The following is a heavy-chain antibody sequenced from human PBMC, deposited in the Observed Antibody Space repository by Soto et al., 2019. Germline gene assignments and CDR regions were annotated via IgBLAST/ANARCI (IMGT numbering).Heavy chain of an antibody. J-gene: IGHJ5*02. D-gene: IGHD5-18*01. CDR2: VSSSGSSK. CDR3: ARAWIQLCLPWYDH. Sequence: GGSLRLSCAASGFTFSTYSMNWVRQAPGKGLEWVSYVSSSGSSKYYADSVKGRFTISRDNAKNSLYLQMNSLRAEDTAVYYCARAWIQLCLPWYDHWGQGTLVTVSS. CDR1: GFTFSTYS. V-gene: IGHV3-48*01.